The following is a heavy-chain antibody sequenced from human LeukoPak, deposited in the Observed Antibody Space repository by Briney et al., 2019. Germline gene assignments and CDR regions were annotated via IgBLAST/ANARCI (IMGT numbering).Heavy chain of an antibody. Sequence: PGRSLRLSCAASGFTFSSYGMHWVRQAPGKGPEWVAVIWYDGSNKYYADSVKGRFTISRDNSKNTLYLQMNSLRAEDTAVYYCAKVVGYSYGPVFDYWGQGTLVTVSS. D-gene: IGHD5-18*01. CDR3: AKVVGYSYGPVFDY. CDR1: GFTFSSYG. J-gene: IGHJ4*02. V-gene: IGHV3-33*06. CDR2: IWYDGSNK.